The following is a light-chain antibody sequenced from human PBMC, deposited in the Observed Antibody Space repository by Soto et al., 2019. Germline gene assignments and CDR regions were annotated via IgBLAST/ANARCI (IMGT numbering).Light chain of an antibody. V-gene: IGLV2-23*01. CDR1: SSDVGAYNL. CDR2: EGS. J-gene: IGLJ3*02. CDR3: CSYAGSRTFV. Sequence: QSGLTQPASVSGSPEQSITISCTGTSSDVGAYNLVSWYQQHPGKAPRLIIYEGSKRPSGISHRFSGSKSDNTASLTISGLRAEDEAHYHCCSYAGSRTFVFGGGTKVTVL.